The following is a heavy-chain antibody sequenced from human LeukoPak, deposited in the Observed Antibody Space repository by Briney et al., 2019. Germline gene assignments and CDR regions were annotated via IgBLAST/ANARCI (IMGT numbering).Heavy chain of an antibody. CDR3: AREEDIVGSNWFDP. CDR1: GFNFSGYS. CDR2: ISSSSSYI. D-gene: IGHD2-15*01. Sequence: SGGSLRLSCAASGFNFSGYSMNWVRQAPGKGLEWVSSISSSSSYIYYADSLKGRFTISRDNAKNSLYLQMNSLRAEDTAVYYCAREEDIVGSNWFDPWGQGILVTVSS. V-gene: IGHV3-21*06. J-gene: IGHJ5*02.